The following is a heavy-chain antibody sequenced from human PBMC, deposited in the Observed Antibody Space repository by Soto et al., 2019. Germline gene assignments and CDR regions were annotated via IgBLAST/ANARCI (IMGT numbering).Heavy chain of an antibody. CDR3: ARSIYASGSPYFDY. Sequence: QVQLQESGPGLVKPSQTLSLTCTDTGGSISSGSYYWNWIRQHPGKGLEWIGYISYSGSTYYNPSLRSRLTISVDTSKTQFSLKLTSVTAADTAVYFCARSIYASGSPYFDYWGQGTLVTVSS. V-gene: IGHV4-31*03. D-gene: IGHD3-10*01. J-gene: IGHJ4*02. CDR1: GGSISSGSYY. CDR2: ISYSGST.